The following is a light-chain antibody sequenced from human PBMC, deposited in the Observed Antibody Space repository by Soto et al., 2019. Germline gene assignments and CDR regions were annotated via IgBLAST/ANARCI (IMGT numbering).Light chain of an antibody. V-gene: IGKV3-15*01. CDR1: QSVSSN. CDR2: GAS. J-gene: IGKJ4*01. CDR3: QQYNNWPPLT. Sequence: EIEMTQSPATLSVSPGERATLSCRASQSVSSNLAWYQQKPGQAPRLLIYGASTRAIGIPARFSGSGSGTEFTLTISSLQSEDFAVYYCQQYNNWPPLTFGGGTKVEIK.